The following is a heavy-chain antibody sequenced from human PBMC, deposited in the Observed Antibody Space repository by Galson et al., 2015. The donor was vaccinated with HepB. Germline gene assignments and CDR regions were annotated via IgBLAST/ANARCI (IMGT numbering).Heavy chain of an antibody. D-gene: IGHD3-3*01. V-gene: IGHV1-2*06. Sequence: SVKVSCKASGYTFTDFYMHWVRQAPGQGLEWMGRINPNSGGRNFAQKFRGRVTMTTDTSINTAYMDLSRLRPDDTAVYYFARGVVRGEAPPYYHFWSGSIRDGWYFDLWGRGTLVTVAS. J-gene: IGHJ2*01. CDR3: ARGVVRGEAPPYYHFWSGSIRDGWYFDL. CDR1: GYTFTDFY. CDR2: INPNSGGR.